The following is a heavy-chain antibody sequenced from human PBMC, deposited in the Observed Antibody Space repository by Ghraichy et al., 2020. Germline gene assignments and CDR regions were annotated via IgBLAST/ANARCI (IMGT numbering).Heavy chain of an antibody. CDR1: GFTFNNAW. D-gene: IGHD3-9*01. CDR2: IKSKADGGTT. J-gene: IGHJ4*01. CDR3: GRLGAFDY. V-gene: IGHV3-15*01. Sequence: GGSLRLSCTASGFTFNNAWVTWVRQAPGKGLEWIGRIKSKADGGTTDYGAPVKGRFTISRDDSKNTVYLQMNSLRTEDTAVYYCGRLGAFDYWGHGTLVTVSS.